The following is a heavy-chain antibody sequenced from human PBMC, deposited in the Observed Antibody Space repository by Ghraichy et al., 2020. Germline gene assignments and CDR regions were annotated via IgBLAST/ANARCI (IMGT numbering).Heavy chain of an antibody. Sequence: ASVKVSCKVSGYTLTELSMHWVRQAPGKGLEWMGGFDPEDGETIYAQKFQGRVTMTEDTSTDTAYMELSSLRSEDTAVYYCATRGGKRIPRPPPYYYYYYMDVWGKGTTVTVSS. J-gene: IGHJ6*03. V-gene: IGHV1-24*01. CDR2: FDPEDGET. CDR1: GYTLTELS. CDR3: ATRGGKRIPRPPPYYYYYYMDV. D-gene: IGHD2/OR15-2a*01.